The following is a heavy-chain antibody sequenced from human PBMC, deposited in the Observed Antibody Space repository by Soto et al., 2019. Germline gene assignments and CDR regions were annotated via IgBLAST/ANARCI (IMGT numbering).Heavy chain of an antibody. J-gene: IGHJ4*02. D-gene: IGHD3-16*02. CDR1: RYTFTSYG. CDR3: ARDLYDYIWGSYRPRGYFDY. CDR2: ISAYNVNT. Sequence: GASVKVSCEASRYTFTSYGISWVRQAPGQGLEWMGWISAYNVNTDYAQKLQGRGTMTTDTSTSTAYIELRSLRSDDTAVYYFARDLYDYIWGSYRPRGYFDYWGQGALVTVSS. V-gene: IGHV1-18*01.